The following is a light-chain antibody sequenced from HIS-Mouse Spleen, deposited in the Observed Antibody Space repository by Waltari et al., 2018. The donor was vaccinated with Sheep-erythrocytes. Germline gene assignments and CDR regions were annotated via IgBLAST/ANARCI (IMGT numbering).Light chain of an antibody. CDR1: QSLLHSNAYNY. V-gene: IGKV2-28*01. Sequence: DIVMTQSPLSLPVTPGEPASISFRSSQSLLHSNAYNYLDWYLQKPGQSPQLLIYLGSNRASGVPDRFSGSGSGTDFTLKISRVEAEDVGVYYCMQALQTTPWTFGQGTKVEIK. CDR2: LGS. CDR3: MQALQTTPWT. J-gene: IGKJ1*01.